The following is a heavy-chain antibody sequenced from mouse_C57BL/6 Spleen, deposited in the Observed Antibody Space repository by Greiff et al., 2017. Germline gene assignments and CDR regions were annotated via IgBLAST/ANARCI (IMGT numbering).Heavy chain of an antibody. V-gene: IGHV5-9-1*02. CDR1: GFTFSSYA. D-gene: IGHD4-1*01. CDR2: ISSGGDYI. J-gene: IGHJ4*01. CDR3: TRENWDYYAMDY. Sequence: EVKLVESGEGLVKPGGSLKLSCAASGFTFSSYAMSWVRQTPEKRLEWVAYISSGGDYIYYADTVKGRFTISRDNARNTLYLQMSSLKSEDTAMYDCTRENWDYYAMDYWGQGTSVTVSS.